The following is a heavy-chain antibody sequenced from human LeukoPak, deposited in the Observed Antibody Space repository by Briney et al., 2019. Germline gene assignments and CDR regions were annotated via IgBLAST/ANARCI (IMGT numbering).Heavy chain of an antibody. CDR3: AGAAAGTAIDS. D-gene: IGHD6-13*01. J-gene: IGHJ4*02. V-gene: IGHV5-51*01. Sequence: GESLKISCKCSGYRFSTYWIAWVRQMPGKGLEWMGIIYPGDSDIRYSPSFQGQFTISADKSLSTAYLQWSSLKASDTAIYYCAGAAAGTAIDSWGQGTLVTVSS. CDR2: IYPGDSDI. CDR1: GYRFSTYW.